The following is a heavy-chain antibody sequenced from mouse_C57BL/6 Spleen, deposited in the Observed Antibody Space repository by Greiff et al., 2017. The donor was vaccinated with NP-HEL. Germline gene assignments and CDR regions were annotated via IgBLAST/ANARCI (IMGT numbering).Heavy chain of an antibody. Sequence: QVQLQQSGAELVKPGASVKLSCKASGYTFTSYWMHWVKQRPGRGLEWIGRIDPNSGGTKDNEKFKSKATLTVDKPSSTAYMQRSSLTSEDSAVYYGARSSNWKPYGYFDVWGTGTTVTVSS. V-gene: IGHV1-72*01. CDR1: GYTFTSYW. CDR2: IDPNSGGT. CDR3: ARSSNWKPYGYFDV. J-gene: IGHJ1*03. D-gene: IGHD2-5*01.